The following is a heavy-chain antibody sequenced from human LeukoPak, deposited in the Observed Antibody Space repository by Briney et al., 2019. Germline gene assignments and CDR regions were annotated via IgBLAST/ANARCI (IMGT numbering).Heavy chain of an antibody. CDR2: IDPGDSDT. CDR1: GYSFTSYW. Sequence: GESLKISCKGSGYSFTSYWIGWVRQMPGKGLEWMGIIDPGDSDTRYSPSFQGKVTISADKSISTAYLQWSSLKASDTAMYYCARQERTDYYDSSGYRRYFQHWGQGTLVTVSS. V-gene: IGHV5-51*01. CDR3: ARQERTDYYDSSGYRRYFQH. J-gene: IGHJ1*01. D-gene: IGHD3-22*01.